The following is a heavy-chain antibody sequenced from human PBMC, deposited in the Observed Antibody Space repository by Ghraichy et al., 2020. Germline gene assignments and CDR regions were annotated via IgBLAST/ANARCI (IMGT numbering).Heavy chain of an antibody. D-gene: IGHD2-15*01. V-gene: IGHV4-39*01. CDR3: ARPIVVVVAATGWFDP. CDR2: IYYSGST. CDR1: GGSISSSSYY. J-gene: IGHJ5*02. Sequence: SQTLSLTCTVSGGSISSSSYYWGWIRQPPGKGLEWIGSIYYSGSTYYNPSLKSRVTISVNTSKNQFSLKLSSVTAADTDVYYCARPIVVVVAATGWFDPWGQGTLVTVSS.